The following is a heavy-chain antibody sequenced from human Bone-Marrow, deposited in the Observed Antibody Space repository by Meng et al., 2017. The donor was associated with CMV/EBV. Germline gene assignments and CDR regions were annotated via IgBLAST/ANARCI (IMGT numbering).Heavy chain of an antibody. Sequence: ADSRFVFSSYVMYWVRQAPGKGLVWGSRINSDGSSTRYAGSVKGQFTISRENVKNPLDLQINTLRAEDTAVYYCARRAGADSYFDFWGRGTLVTVSS. CDR3: ARRAGADSYFDF. J-gene: IGHJ2*01. D-gene: IGHD4-11*01. CDR2: INSDGSST. CDR1: RFVFSSYV. V-gene: IGHV3-74*01.